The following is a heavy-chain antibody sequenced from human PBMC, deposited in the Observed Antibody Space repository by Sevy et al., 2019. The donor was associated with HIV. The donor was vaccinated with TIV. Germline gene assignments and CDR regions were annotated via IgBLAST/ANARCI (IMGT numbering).Heavy chain of an antibody. CDR2: FDPEDGEI. CDR1: GYTLTELS. V-gene: IGHV1-24*01. Sequence: ASVKVSCKISGYTLTELSIHWVRQAPGKGLEWMGGFDPEDGEIIYAQQFQGRVTMTGDTSTDTAYMEVSSLRSEDTAVYYCAIDRDYYGMDVWGQGTTVTVSS. CDR3: AIDRDYYGMDV. J-gene: IGHJ6*02. D-gene: IGHD3-10*01.